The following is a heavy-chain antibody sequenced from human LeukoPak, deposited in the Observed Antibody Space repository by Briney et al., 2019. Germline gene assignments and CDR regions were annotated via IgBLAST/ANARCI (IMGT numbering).Heavy chain of an antibody. CDR2: IKQDGSEQ. V-gene: IGHV3-7*01. J-gene: IGHJ3*02. CDR1: GFTFTTYW. D-gene: IGHD6-25*01. CDR3: ARGVRRRPDAFDI. Sequence: GGSLRLSCAASGFTFTTYWMGWVRQAPGKGLEWVANIKQDGSEQYYVDSVKGRFTISRDNSKNTLYLQMNSLRAEDTAVYYCARGVRRRPDAFDIWGQGTMVTVSS.